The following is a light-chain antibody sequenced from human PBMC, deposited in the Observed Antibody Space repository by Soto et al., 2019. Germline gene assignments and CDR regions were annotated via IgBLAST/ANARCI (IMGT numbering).Light chain of an antibody. V-gene: IGKV3-11*01. J-gene: IGKJ3*01. CDR2: DAS. CDR1: QSVSSF. Sequence: EIVLTQSPATLSLSPGERATLSCRASQSVSSFLAWYQQKPGQAPRLLLFDASNRATGIPARFGGSGSGTDFTLTISSLEPEDFAVYYCQQRYNWPVTFGPGTKVDVK. CDR3: QQRYNWPVT.